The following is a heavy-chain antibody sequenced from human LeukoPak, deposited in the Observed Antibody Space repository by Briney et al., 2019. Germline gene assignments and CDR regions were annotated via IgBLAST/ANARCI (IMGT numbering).Heavy chain of an antibody. CDR3: AKGDCSGGSCRSAFDY. D-gene: IGHD2-15*01. CDR2: IRYDGSNK. J-gene: IGHJ4*02. V-gene: IGHV3-30*02. Sequence: QSGGSLRLSCAASGFTFSSYGMQWVRQTPGKGLEGVALIRYDGSNKYYADSVKGRFTISRDNSKNMLYLQMNSLRAEDTAVYYCAKGDCSGGSCRSAFDYWGQGTLVTVSS. CDR1: GFTFSSYG.